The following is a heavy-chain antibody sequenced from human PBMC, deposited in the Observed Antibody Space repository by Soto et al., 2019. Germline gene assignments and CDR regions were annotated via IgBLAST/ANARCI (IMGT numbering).Heavy chain of an antibody. CDR2: IQPEGSAK. CDR3: GRSAAGVDH. J-gene: IGHJ4*02. CDR1: GLTFSSHG. V-gene: IGHV3-7*05. Sequence: EVQLVESGGGLARLGGSLSFPCAASGLTFSSHGRGWAPQTPGRGLEWGANIQPEGSAKYYLDSVKGRFIISRDNAKNSLYLQMNSLRIEDTAVYYCGRSAAGVDHWGQGTLVTVS. D-gene: IGHD6-13*01.